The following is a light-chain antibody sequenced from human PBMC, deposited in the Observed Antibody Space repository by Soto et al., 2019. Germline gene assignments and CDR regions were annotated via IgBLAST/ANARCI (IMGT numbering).Light chain of an antibody. CDR3: QSYDIGLSHYV. V-gene: IGLV1-40*01. CDR1: SSNIGANS. Sequence: QSVLTQPHSASGTPGQRVTISCSGSSSNIGANSVHWYQQFPGTAPKLLLYGNKNRPSGVPDRFSGSKSGTSASLTISGLQAEDEAEYYCQSYDIGLSHYVFGPGTRSPS. J-gene: IGLJ1*01. CDR2: GNK.